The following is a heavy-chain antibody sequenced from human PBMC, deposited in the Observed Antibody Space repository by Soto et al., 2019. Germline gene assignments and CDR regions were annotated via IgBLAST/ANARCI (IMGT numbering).Heavy chain of an antibody. CDR3: TTGTYYYDSSGNDY. V-gene: IGHV3-15*01. J-gene: IGHJ4*02. CDR2: IKSKTDGGTT. D-gene: IGHD3-22*01. Sequence: PGGSLRLSCASSVFTFINAWMSWVRQAPGKGLEWVGRIKSKTDGGTTDYAAPVKGRFTISRDDSKNTLYLQMNSLKTEDTAVYYCTTGTYYYDSSGNDYWGQGTLVTVSS. CDR1: VFTFINAW.